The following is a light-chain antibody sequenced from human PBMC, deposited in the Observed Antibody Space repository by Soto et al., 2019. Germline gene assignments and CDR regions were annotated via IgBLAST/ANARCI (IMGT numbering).Light chain of an antibody. V-gene: IGKV3-15*01. J-gene: IGKJ1*01. Sequence: EIVFTQSLGTLSLSPGERATLSCRASQSVSSNLAWYQQKPGQAPRLLIYGASTRATGIPARFSGSGSGTEFTLTISSLQSEDFAVYYCQQYNNWPPTFGQGTKVDIK. CDR2: GAS. CDR1: QSVSSN. CDR3: QQYNNWPPT.